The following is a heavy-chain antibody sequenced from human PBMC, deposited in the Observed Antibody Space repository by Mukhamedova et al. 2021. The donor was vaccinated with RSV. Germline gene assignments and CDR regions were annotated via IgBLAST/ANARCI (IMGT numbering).Heavy chain of an antibody. V-gene: IGHV3-21*01. CDR3: ARVPEGLRLGELSSQGFTFGGVSLNSGFDY. Sequence: GWVSSISSSSSYIYYADSVKGRFTISRDNAKNSLYLQMNSLRAEDTAVYYCARVPEGLRLGELSSQGFTFGGVSLNSGFDYWGQGT. J-gene: IGHJ4*02. D-gene: IGHD3-16*02. CDR2: ISSSSSYI.